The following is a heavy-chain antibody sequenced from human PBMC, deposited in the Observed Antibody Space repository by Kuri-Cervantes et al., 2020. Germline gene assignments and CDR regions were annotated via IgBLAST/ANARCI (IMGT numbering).Heavy chain of an antibody. CDR1: GGSINNYY. CDR2: IYSSGST. V-gene: IGHV4-59*01. CDR3: ARGGYSYGYYFDY. Sequence: SETLSLTCTVSGGSINNYYWSWIRLPPGKGLEWIGYIYSSGSTNYNPSLKSRVTISVDTSKNQFSLKLSSVTAADTAVYYCARGGYSYGYYFDYWGQGTLVTVSS. J-gene: IGHJ4*02. D-gene: IGHD5-18*01.